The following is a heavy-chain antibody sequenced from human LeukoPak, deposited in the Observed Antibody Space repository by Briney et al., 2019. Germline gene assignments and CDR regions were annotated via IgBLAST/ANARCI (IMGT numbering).Heavy chain of an antibody. CDR2: IYYSGST. Sequence: PSETLSLTCTVSGSSISSYYWSWIRQPPGKGLEWIGYIYYSGSTNYNPSLKSRVTISVDTSKNQFSLKLSSVTAADTAVYYCARDNALDYGSGRDAFDIWGQGTMVTVSS. D-gene: IGHD3-10*01. CDR1: GSSISSYY. V-gene: IGHV4-59*01. CDR3: ARDNALDYGSGRDAFDI. J-gene: IGHJ3*02.